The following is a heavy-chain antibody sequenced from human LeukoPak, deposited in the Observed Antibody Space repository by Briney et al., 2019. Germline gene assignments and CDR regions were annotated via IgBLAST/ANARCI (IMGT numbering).Heavy chain of an antibody. CDR3: ARAGAVAGAYGPGFDY. D-gene: IGHD6-19*01. V-gene: IGHV1-18*01. J-gene: IGHJ4*02. CDR2: ISAYNGNT. Sequence: ASVKVSCKASGYTFTSYGISWVRQAPGQGLEWMGWISAYNGNTNYAQKLPGRVTMTTDTSTSTAYMELRSLRSDDTAVYYCARAGAVAGAYGPGFDYWGQGTLVTVSS. CDR1: GYTFTSYG.